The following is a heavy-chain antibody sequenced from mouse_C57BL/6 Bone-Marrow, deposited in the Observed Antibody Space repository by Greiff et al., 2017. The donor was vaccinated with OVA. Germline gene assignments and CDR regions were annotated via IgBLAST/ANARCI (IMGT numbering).Heavy chain of an antibody. CDR1: GFTFSSYG. CDR3: ARQERVRDY. V-gene: IGHV5-6*01. D-gene: IGHD2-2*01. CDR2: ISSGGSYT. Sequence: EVKLMESGGDLVKPGGSLKLSCAASGFTFSSYGMSWVRQTPDKRLEWVATISSGGSYTYYPDSVKGRFTISRDNAKNTLYLQMSSLKSEDTAMYYCARQERVRDYWGQGTTLTVSS. J-gene: IGHJ2*01.